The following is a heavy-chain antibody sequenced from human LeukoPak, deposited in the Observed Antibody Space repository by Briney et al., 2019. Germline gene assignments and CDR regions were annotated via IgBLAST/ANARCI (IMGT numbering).Heavy chain of an antibody. CDR3: AKDSVEWFHVT. CDR1: GFTFSRYG. Sequence: GGSLRLSCAASGFTFSRYGMHWVRQAPGKGLEWVAVISYGGSNKYYADSVKGRFTISRDNSKNTLYLQMNSLRTEDTAVYYCAKDSVEWFHVTWGQGTLVTVSS. V-gene: IGHV3-30*18. D-gene: IGHD3-3*01. CDR2: ISYGGSNK. J-gene: IGHJ4*02.